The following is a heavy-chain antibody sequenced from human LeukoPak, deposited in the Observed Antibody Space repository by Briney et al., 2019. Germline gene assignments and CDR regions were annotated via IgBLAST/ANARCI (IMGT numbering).Heavy chain of an antibody. CDR2: ISSLSGTI. J-gene: IGHJ3*02. CDR1: GFTFSSYS. Sequence: GGSLRLSCAASGFTFSSYSMNWVRQAPGEGLEWVSYISSLSGTIYYADSVKGRFTISRDSAKNSLYLQMNSLRAEDTAVYYCAREGALTVTKDAFDIWGQGTMVTVSS. V-gene: IGHV3-48*04. CDR3: AREGALTVTKDAFDI. D-gene: IGHD4-17*01.